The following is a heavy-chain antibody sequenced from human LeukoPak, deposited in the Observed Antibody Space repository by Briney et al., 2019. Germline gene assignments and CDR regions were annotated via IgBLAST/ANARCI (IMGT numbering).Heavy chain of an antibody. CDR1: GGSFSGYY. D-gene: IGHD3-10*01. J-gene: IGHJ3*02. Sequence: SETLYLTCAVSGGSFSGYYWSWIRQPAGKGLKWIGRIYAGGNTNYNPSLNSRVSMSLDTSKNQSSLKLNSVTAADTAVYYCARLTGINAFDIWGQGTMVTVSS. V-gene: IGHV4-4*07. CDR2: IYAGGNT. CDR3: ARLTGINAFDI.